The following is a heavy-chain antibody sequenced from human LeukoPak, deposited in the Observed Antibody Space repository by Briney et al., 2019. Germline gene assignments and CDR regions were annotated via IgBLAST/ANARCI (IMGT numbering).Heavy chain of an antibody. J-gene: IGHJ4*02. CDR2: IKQDGGQI. Sequence: GGSLRLSCAASEFTFSSYWMSWVCQAPGKGLEWVANIKQDGGQIYYLDSVKGRFTVSRDNAKNSLYLQMNSLRPEDTAVYYCAKDRGSGWYKIYDYWGQGTLVTVSS. D-gene: IGHD6-19*01. CDR3: AKDRGSGWYKIYDY. CDR1: EFTFSSYW. V-gene: IGHV3-7*03.